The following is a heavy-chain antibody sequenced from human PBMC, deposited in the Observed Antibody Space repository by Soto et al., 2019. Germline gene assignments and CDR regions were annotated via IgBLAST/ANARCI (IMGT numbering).Heavy chain of an antibody. V-gene: IGHV4-59*01. J-gene: IGHJ6*02. D-gene: IGHD2-21*02. CDR3: ARDLWGYCGTDCYPLDV. CDR1: GGSISRYD. Sequence: SETLSLTCTVAGGSISRYDGSWIRQPPGKGLEWIGYMYNTGSTVYNPSFKSRVTISVDTSKNQFSLKLNSVTAADTAVYYCARDLWGYCGTDCYPLDVWGQGTTVTVSS. CDR2: MYNTGST.